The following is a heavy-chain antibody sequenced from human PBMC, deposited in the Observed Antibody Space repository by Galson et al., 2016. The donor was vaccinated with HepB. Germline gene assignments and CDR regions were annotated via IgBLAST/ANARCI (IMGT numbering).Heavy chain of an antibody. J-gene: IGHJ4*02. D-gene: IGHD3-16*01. Sequence: SLRLSCAASGFSFNSYAIHWVRQAPGKGLEWVALISYDGSEKFYADAVKGRFTISRDNSKNTLYLQMNSLRVEDTALYYCVRASAMLFLFEGYFDLWGQGTLVAVPS. V-gene: IGHV3-30*04. CDR3: VRASAMLFLFEGYFDL. CDR1: GFSFNSYA. CDR2: ISYDGSEK.